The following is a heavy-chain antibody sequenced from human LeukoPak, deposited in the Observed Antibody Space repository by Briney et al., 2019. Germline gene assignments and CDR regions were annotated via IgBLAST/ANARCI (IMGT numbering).Heavy chain of an antibody. V-gene: IGHV3-7*01. CDR1: GFTFSSYS. D-gene: IGHD2-21*01. Sequence: PGGSLRLSXAASGFTFSSYSMNWVSQAPGKGLEWVANIKEDGSQTYYVDSAKGRFTISRDNAKNSLYLQMDSLRVEDTAIYYCANSLDYWGRGTLVTVSS. CDR2: IKEDGSQT. CDR3: ANSLDY. J-gene: IGHJ4*02.